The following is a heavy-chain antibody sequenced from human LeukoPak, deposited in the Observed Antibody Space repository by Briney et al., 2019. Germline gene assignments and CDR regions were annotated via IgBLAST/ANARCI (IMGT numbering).Heavy chain of an antibody. CDR3: ARVRSNFYYYGIDV. Sequence: PSETLSLTCAVYGGPFSGYSWSWIRQPPGKGLEWIGEVNHSGSTNYNPSLKSRVTILVDMSKKQFSLKMRSVTAADTAVYYCARVRSNFYYYGIDVWGQGTTVTVSS. CDR1: GGPFSGYS. V-gene: IGHV4-34*01. CDR2: VNHSGST. J-gene: IGHJ6*02.